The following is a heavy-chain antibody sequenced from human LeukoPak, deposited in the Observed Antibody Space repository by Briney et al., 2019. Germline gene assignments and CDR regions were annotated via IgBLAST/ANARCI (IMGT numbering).Heavy chain of an antibody. D-gene: IGHD3-10*01. J-gene: IGHJ4*02. Sequence: GGSLRLSCAASGFTFSSYGMHWVRQAPGKGLEWVAFIRYDGSNKYYADSVKGRFTISRDNSKNTLYLQMNSLRAEDTAVYYCAKRDASGSYFVDYWGQGTLVTVSS. CDR2: IRYDGSNK. CDR1: GFTFSSYG. V-gene: IGHV3-30*02. CDR3: AKRDASGSYFVDY.